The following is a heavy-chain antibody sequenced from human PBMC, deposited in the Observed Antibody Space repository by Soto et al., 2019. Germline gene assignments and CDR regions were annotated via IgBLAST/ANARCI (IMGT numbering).Heavy chain of an antibody. J-gene: IGHJ4*02. CDR3: ANVVDGFYDSSGRFDY. CDR2: ISGSGGST. CDR1: GFTFSSYA. V-gene: IGHV3-23*01. D-gene: IGHD3-22*01. Sequence: LRLSCAASGFTFSSYAMIWVRQAPLKGLEWVSAISGSGGSTYYADSVKGRFTISRDNSKNTLYLQMNSLRAEDTAVYYCANVVDGFYDSSGRFDYWGQGTLVTVSS.